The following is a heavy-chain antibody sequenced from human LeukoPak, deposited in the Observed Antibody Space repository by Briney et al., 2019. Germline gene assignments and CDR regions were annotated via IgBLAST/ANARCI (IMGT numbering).Heavy chain of an antibody. J-gene: IGHJ6*03. CDR1: GGSISSRSYY. Sequence: SETLSLTCTVSGGSISSRSYYWGWIRQPPGKGLEWIGSIFHSGSTYYNPSLKGRVTTSVDTSKNQFSLKLSSVTAADTAVYYCARDSRGSTSWYYYMDVWGKGTTVTVSS. CDR3: ARDSRGSTSWYYYMDV. D-gene: IGHD2-2*01. CDR2: IFHSGST. V-gene: IGHV4-39*07.